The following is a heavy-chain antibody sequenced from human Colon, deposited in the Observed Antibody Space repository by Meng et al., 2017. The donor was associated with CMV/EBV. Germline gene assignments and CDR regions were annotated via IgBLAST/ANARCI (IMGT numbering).Heavy chain of an antibody. Sequence: GESLKISCTASGFTVSSNYMSWVRQAPGKGLEWVSVIYSGGSTYYADSVRGRFTISRDNTKNTLYLQMNSLRAGDTAVFYCARDIPFDPWGQGTLVTVSS. CDR1: GFTVSSNY. CDR2: IYSGGST. CDR3: ARDIPFDP. V-gene: IGHV3-66*01. J-gene: IGHJ5*02.